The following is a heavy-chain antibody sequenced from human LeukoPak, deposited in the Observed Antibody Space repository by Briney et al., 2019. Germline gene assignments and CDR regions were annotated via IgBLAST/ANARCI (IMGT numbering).Heavy chain of an antibody. CDR2: IYYSGST. CDR1: DGSISNYY. CDR3: ARDRALRH. Sequence: SETLSLTCTVSDGSISNYYWSWIRQPPGKGLEWIGFIYYSGSTNYNPSLKSRVTISVDTSKNQFSLKVSSVTAADTAVYYCARDRALRHWGQGTLVTVSS. J-gene: IGHJ4*02. V-gene: IGHV4-59*01.